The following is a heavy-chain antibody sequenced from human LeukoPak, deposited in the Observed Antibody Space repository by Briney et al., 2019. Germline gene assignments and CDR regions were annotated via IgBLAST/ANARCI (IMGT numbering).Heavy chain of an antibody. Sequence: SGGSLRLSCAASGFTFSSYGMHWVRQAPGKGLEWVAVIWYDGSNKYYADSVKGRFTISRDNPKNTLYLQMNSLRAEDTAVYYCARSLVVVPAIDAFDIWGQGTMVTVSS. CDR1: GFTFSSYG. J-gene: IGHJ3*02. CDR2: IWYDGSNK. D-gene: IGHD2-2*01. V-gene: IGHV3-33*01. CDR3: ARSLVVVPAIDAFDI.